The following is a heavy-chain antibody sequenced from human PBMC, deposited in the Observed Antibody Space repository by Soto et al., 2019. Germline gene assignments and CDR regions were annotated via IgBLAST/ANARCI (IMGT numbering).Heavy chain of an antibody. CDR1: GFTFSSYG. CDR3: GAGQYFSDY. J-gene: IGHJ4*02. CDR2: ISYDGSDK. Sequence: QVQLVESGGGVVQPWRSLRLSCAASGFTFSSYGMHWVRQAPGKGLEWVALISYDGSDKYYADSVKGRFTISRDNSKNPLYLQMNSLRVEDTAVYYCGAGQYFSDYWGQGTLVTVSS. D-gene: IGHD6-13*01. V-gene: IGHV3-30*03.